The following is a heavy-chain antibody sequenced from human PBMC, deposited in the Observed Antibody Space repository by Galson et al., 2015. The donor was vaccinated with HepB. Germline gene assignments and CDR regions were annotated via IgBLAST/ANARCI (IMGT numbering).Heavy chain of an antibody. Sequence: SLRLSCAASGFTVSSNYMSWVRQAPGKGLEWVSVIYSGGSTYYADSVKGRFTISRHNSKNTLYLQMNSLRAEDTAVYYCAGWAAMRRDAFDIWGQGTMVTVSS. CDR3: AGWAAMRRDAFDI. J-gene: IGHJ3*02. V-gene: IGHV3-53*04. D-gene: IGHD5-18*01. CDR2: IYSGGST. CDR1: GFTVSSNY.